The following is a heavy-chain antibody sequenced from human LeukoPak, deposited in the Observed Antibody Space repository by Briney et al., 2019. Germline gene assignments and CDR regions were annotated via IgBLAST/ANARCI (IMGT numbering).Heavy chain of an antibody. CDR1: GYTFTGYH. CDR2: INPNSGDT. V-gene: IGHV1-2*02. J-gene: IGHJ4*02. D-gene: IGHD5-18*01. Sequence: VASVKVSCKTSGYTFTGYHIHWVRQAPGQGLEWMGWINPNSGDTNYAESFQGRVTMTRDTSINTAYMEVPRLKSADTAIYYCARVKRWFRLDYFEYWGQGTLVTVSP. CDR3: ARVKRWFRLDYFEY.